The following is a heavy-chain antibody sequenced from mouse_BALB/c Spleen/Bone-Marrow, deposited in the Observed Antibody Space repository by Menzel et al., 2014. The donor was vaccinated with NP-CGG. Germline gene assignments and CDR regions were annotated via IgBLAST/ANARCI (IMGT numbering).Heavy chain of an antibody. CDR2: IRNKANGYTT. J-gene: IGHJ4*01. Sequence: EVKLVESGGGLVQPGGSLRLSCATSGFTFTDYYMSWVRQPPGKALEWLGFIRNKANGYTTEYSASVKGRFTISRDNSQSILYPQMNTLRAEDSATYYCARDDYYAMDYWGQGTSVTVSS. CDR1: GFTFTDYY. CDR3: ARDDYYAMDY. V-gene: IGHV7-3*02.